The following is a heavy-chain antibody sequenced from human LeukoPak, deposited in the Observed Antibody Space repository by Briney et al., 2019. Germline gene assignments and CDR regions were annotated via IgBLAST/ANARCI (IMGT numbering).Heavy chain of an antibody. J-gene: IGHJ4*02. CDR1: GFTFSSYA. D-gene: IGHD3-10*01. Sequence: GGSLRLSCAASGFTFSSYAMSWVRQAPGKGLEWVSAISGSGGGTYYADSVKGRFTISRDNSKNTLYLQMNGLRAEDTAVYYCAKENFGESTFDYWGQGTLVTVSS. V-gene: IGHV3-23*01. CDR3: AKENFGESTFDY. CDR2: ISGSGGGT.